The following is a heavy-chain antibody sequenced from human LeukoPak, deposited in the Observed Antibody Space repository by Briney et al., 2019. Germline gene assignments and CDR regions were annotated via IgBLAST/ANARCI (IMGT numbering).Heavy chain of an antibody. D-gene: IGHD3-10*01. CDR1: GFIFGSYW. CDR2: VKSDGSEE. CDR3: ARGDLWLGH. Sequence: PGGSLRLSCATPGFIFGSYWMCWVRQAPGKGLEWVANVKSDGSEEYYGDSVKGRFTISRDNAKNSLYLQMNSLRVEDTAVYYCARGDLWLGHWGQGSLVTVSS. J-gene: IGHJ4*02. V-gene: IGHV3-7*01.